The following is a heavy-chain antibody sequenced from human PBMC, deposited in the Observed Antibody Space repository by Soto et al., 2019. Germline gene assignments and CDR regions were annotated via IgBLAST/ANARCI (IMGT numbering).Heavy chain of an antibody. CDR2: ISGSGGST. J-gene: IGHJ3*02. CDR3: AKYAGSPTVVTPGAFDI. CDR1: GFTFSSYA. Sequence: GGSLRLSCAASGFTFSSYAMSWVRQAPGKGLEWVSAISGSGGSTYYADSVKGRFTISRDNSKNTLYLQMNSLRAEDTAVYYCAKYAGSPTVVTPGAFDIWGQGTMVTVSS. D-gene: IGHD4-17*01. V-gene: IGHV3-23*01.